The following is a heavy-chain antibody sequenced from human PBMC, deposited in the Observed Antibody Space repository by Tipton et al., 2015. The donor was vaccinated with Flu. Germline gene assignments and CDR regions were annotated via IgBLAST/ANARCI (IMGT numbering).Heavy chain of an antibody. CDR1: GGSISSYY. J-gene: IGHJ6*02. CDR3: ASGAVAANYYYGMDV. D-gene: IGHD6-19*01. V-gene: IGHV4-4*07. CDR2: IYTSGST. Sequence: TLSLTCTVSGGSISSYYWSWIRQPAGKGLEWIGRIYTSGSTNYNPSLKSRVTMSVDTSKNQFSLKLSSVTAADTAVYYCASGAVAANYYYGMDVWGQGTTVTVSS.